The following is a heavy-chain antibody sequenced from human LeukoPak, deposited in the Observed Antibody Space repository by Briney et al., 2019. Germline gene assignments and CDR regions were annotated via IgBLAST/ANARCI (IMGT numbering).Heavy chain of an antibody. J-gene: IGHJ5*02. CDR3: APRPGIAAAGPTT. D-gene: IGHD6-13*01. CDR2: INPNSGGT. Sequence: ASVKVSCKASGYTFTGYYMHWVRQAPGQGLEWMGWINPNSGGTNYAQKFQGRVTMTRDTSISTAYMELSRLRSDDTAVYYCAPRPGIAAAGPTTWGQGTLVTVSS. CDR1: GYTFTGYY. V-gene: IGHV1-2*02.